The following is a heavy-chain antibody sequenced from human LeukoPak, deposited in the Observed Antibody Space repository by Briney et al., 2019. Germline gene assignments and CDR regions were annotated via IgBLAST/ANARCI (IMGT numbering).Heavy chain of an antibody. CDR1: GYTFTNYG. J-gene: IGHJ4*02. Sequence: SVKVSCKASGYTFTNYGISWVRQAPGQGLEWMGGIIPIFGTANYAQKFQDRVTITADESTSTAYMELSSLRSEDTAVYYCARARTTVVTGVFDYWGQGTLVTASS. V-gene: IGHV1-69*13. CDR3: ARARTTVVTGVFDY. CDR2: IIPIFGTA. D-gene: IGHD4-23*01.